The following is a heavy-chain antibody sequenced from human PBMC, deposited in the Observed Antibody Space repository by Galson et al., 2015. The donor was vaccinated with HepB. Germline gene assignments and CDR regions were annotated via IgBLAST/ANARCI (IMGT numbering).Heavy chain of an antibody. J-gene: IGHJ6*02. CDR3: ASEPRTFFGGQNYGLDV. CDR1: GYTFTSFR. CDR2: ISADNGNI. D-gene: IGHD4-23*01. Sequence: SVKVSCKASGYTFTSFRISWVRQAPGQGLEWMGGISADNGNIEYAQKFRGRVTMTTDTSTSTAYMELGSLRSDDTAVYYCASEPRTFFGGQNYGLDVWGQGTTVTVSS. V-gene: IGHV1-18*01.